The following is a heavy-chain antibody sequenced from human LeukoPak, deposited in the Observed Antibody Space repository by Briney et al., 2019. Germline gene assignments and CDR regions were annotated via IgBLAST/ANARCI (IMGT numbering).Heavy chain of an antibody. Sequence: PGGSLRLSCAASGFTFSSYGMHWVRQAPGKGLEWVAVISYDGSNKYYADSVKGRFTISRDNSKNTLYLQMNSLRAEDTAVYYCAKDGGSWYIGAPYYYYMDVWGKGTTVTVSS. V-gene: IGHV3-30*18. CDR3: AKDGGSWYIGAPYYYYMDV. D-gene: IGHD6-13*01. J-gene: IGHJ6*03. CDR1: GFTFSSYG. CDR2: ISYDGSNK.